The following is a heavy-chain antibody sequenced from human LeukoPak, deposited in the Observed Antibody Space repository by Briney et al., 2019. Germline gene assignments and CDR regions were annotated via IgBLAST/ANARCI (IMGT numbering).Heavy chain of an antibody. J-gene: IGHJ4*02. CDR1: GGSISSGSYY. V-gene: IGHV4-61*02. Sequence: SETLSLTCTVSGGSISSGSYYWSWIRQPAGKGLEWIGRIYTSGSTNYNPSLKSRVTISVDTSKNQFSLKLSSVTAADTAVYYCARGPRITMIVVVTMGYFDYWGQGTLVTVSS. CDR2: IYTSGST. D-gene: IGHD3-22*01. CDR3: ARGPRITMIVVVTMGYFDY.